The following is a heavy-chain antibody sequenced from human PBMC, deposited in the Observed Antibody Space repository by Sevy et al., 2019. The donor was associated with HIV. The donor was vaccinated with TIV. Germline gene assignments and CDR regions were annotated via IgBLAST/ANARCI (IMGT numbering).Heavy chain of an antibody. Sequence: SETPSLTCGVSGYSISSGYYWGWIRQPPGKGLEWIGSSYHSGSTSYNPSLESRVTISVDTSKNVFSLKLSSVTAADTTIYYCARVGVYFDSRGAHGTRGPIDIWGQGIRVTVSS. J-gene: IGHJ3*02. CDR1: GYSISSGYY. V-gene: IGHV4-38-2*01. CDR2: SYHSGST. D-gene: IGHD3-22*01. CDR3: ARVGVYFDSRGAHGTRGPIDI.